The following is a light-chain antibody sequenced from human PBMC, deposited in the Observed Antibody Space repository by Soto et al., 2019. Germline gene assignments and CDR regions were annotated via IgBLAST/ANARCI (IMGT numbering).Light chain of an antibody. CDR1: HRVAGY. Sequence: EILMTKSAATLSVSPGERATLACRASHRVAGYLAWYQQKPGQAPRLLIYDASTRATGIPARFSGSGSGTLFTLTISSLQSEDFAVYYFQQYNNWPLTFGGGTKVDI. V-gene: IGKV3-15*01. J-gene: IGKJ4*01. CDR2: DAS. CDR3: QQYNNWPLT.